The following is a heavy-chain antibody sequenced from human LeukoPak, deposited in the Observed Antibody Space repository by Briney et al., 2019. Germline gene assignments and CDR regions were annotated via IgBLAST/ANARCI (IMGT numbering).Heavy chain of an antibody. CDR2: ISGSGGST. Sequence: GGSLRLSCAASGFTFSSYAMSWVRQAPGKGLEWVSAISGSGGSTYYADFVKGRFTISRDNSKNTLYLQMNSLRAEDTAVYYCAKDEYCSSTSCYSPKGTLDYWGQGTLVTVSS. CDR1: GFTFSSYA. J-gene: IGHJ4*02. V-gene: IGHV3-23*01. D-gene: IGHD2-2*01. CDR3: AKDEYCSSTSCYSPKGTLDY.